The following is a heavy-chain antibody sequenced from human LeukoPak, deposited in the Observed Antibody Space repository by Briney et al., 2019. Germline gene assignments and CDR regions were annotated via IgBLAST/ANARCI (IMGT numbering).Heavy chain of an antibody. Sequence: RASVKVSCKASGYTFTNYAMNWVRQAPGQGLEWMGWMNTNTGNPTYDQGFTGRFVFSLDTSVSTTYLQLSSLKAEDTAVYYCAGGGYCSGGSCSSAGLSHWGQGTLVTVSS. J-gene: IGHJ4*02. V-gene: IGHV7-4-1*02. D-gene: IGHD2-15*01. CDR2: MNTNTGNP. CDR1: GYTFTNYA. CDR3: AGGGYCSGGSCSSAGLSH.